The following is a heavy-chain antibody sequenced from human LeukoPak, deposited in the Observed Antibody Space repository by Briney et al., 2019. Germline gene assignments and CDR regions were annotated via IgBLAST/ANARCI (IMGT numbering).Heavy chain of an antibody. V-gene: IGHV4-61*02. Sequence: SETLSLTCTVSGGSLSSSNYYWIWIRQPAGKGLEWIGRVYSSGSTNYNPSLKSRVTMSVDTSKNQFSLKLSPVTAADTAVYYCARHYCGGDCDSRWYFDLWGRGTLVTVSS. CDR2: VYSSGST. J-gene: IGHJ2*01. CDR3: ARHYCGGDCDSRWYFDL. CDR1: GGSLSSSNYY. D-gene: IGHD2-21*02.